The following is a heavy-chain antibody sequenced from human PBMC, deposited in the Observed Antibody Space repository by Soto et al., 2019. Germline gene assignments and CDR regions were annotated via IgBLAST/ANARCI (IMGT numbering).Heavy chain of an antibody. CDR2: ISAYNGNT. J-gene: IGHJ4*02. CDR3: ARDISAYCGGDCYYYY. CDR1: GYTFTSYG. V-gene: IGHV1-18*01. Sequence: ASVKVSCKASGYTFTSYGISWVRQAPGQGLEWMGWISAYNGNTNYAQKLQGRVTMTTDTSTSTAYMELRSLRSDDTAVYYCARDISAYCGGDCYYYYWGQGTLVTVSS. D-gene: IGHD2-21*01.